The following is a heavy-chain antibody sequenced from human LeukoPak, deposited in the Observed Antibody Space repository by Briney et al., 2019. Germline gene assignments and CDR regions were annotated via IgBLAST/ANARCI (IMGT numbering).Heavy chain of an antibody. CDR3: ARVSWGRVATTD. J-gene: IGHJ4*02. CDR1: GFTFSSHA. Sequence: QSGGSLRLSCAASGFTFSSHAMRWVRQAPGKGLEWVSYISSRSSPIYYADSVKGRLTSSRDNAKNSLYQQMNSLRAEDTAVYYCARVSWGRVATTDWGQGTLVTVSS. CDR2: ISSRSSPI. V-gene: IGHV3-48*04. D-gene: IGHD5-12*01.